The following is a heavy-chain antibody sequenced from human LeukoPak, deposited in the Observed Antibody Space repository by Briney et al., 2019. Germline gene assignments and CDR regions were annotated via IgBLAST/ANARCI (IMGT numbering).Heavy chain of an antibody. CDR2: IYYSGST. V-gene: IGHV4-59*12. D-gene: IGHD2-2*01. CDR3: ARDRSAANDY. Sequence: SSETLSLTCTVSGGSISSYYWSWIRQPPGKGLEWIGYIYYSGSTNYSPSLKSRVTISVDTSKNQFSLKLSSVTAADTAVYYCARDRSAANDYWGQGTLVTVSS. CDR1: GGSISSYY. J-gene: IGHJ4*02.